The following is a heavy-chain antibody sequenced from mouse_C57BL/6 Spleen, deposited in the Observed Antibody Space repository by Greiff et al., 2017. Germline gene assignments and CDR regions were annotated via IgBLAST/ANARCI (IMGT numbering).Heavy chain of an antibody. D-gene: IGHD2-5*01. Sequence: QVQLQQPGAELVKPGASVKMSCKASGYTFTSYWITWVKQRPGQGLEWIGDIYPGSGSTNYNEKFKSKATLTVDQPSSTAYMQLSSLTSEDSAVYYCARDSNYVKSMDYWGQGTSVTVSS. V-gene: IGHV1-55*01. CDR2: IYPGSGST. J-gene: IGHJ4*01. CDR3: ARDSNYVKSMDY. CDR1: GYTFTSYW.